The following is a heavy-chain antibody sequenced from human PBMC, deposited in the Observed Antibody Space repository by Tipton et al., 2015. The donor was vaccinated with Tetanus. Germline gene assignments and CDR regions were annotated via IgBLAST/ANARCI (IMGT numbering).Heavy chain of an antibody. Sequence: SLRLSCVASGFTFSDYLMHWVRQAPGKGLVWVSRINSDGGITDYADSVKGRLTIARDNAKNTLYFQMNSLKVEDTAVYYCTRGRQYFDYWGQGILVTVSS. D-gene: IGHD3-10*01. CDR3: TRGRQYFDY. CDR2: INSDGGIT. V-gene: IGHV3-74*01. J-gene: IGHJ4*02. CDR1: GFTFSDYL.